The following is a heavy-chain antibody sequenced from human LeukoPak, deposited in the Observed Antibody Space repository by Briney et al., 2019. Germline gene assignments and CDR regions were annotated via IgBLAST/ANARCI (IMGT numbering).Heavy chain of an antibody. CDR2: ISAHNGDT. CDR1: GTSFTNYG. Sequence: ASVKVSCKVVGTSFTNYGITWVGQAPGQGLEWMAWISAHNGDTNVAQNFQGRVTMTTDTSTSTAYMELRSLRSDDTAMYYCARGEYPNDYWGQGTLVTVSS. CDR3: ARGEYPNDY. V-gene: IGHV1-18*01. J-gene: IGHJ4*02. D-gene: IGHD2/OR15-2a*01.